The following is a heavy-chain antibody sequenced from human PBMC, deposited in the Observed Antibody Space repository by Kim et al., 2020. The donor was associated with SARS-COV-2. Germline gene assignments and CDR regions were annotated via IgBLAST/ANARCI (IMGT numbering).Heavy chain of an antibody. CDR1: GGSISSSSYY. CDR2: IYYSGST. V-gene: IGHV4-39*01. J-gene: IGHJ2*01. Sequence: SETLSLTCTVSGGSISSSSYYWGWIRQPPGKGLEWIGSIYYSGSTYYNPSLKSRVTISVDTSKNQFSLKLSCVTAADTAVYYCAIQIAAAAGYFDLWGRGTLVTVSS. D-gene: IGHD6-13*01. CDR3: AIQIAAAAGYFDL.